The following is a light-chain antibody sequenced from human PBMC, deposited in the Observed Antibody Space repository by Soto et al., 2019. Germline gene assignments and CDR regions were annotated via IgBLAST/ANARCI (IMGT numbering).Light chain of an antibody. Sequence: QSALTQPASVSGSPGQSITISCTGSSSDVGGYDYVSWYQRHPGKAPKMIIYDVSHRPSGVSNRFSGSKSGNTASLTVSGLQAEDEVDYYCTSYTSSDTLLFGGGTKLTVL. CDR3: TSYTSSDTLL. CDR2: DVS. J-gene: IGLJ2*01. CDR1: SSDVGGYDY. V-gene: IGLV2-14*03.